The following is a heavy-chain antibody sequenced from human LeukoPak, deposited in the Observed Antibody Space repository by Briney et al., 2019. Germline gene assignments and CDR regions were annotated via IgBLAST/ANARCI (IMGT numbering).Heavy chain of an antibody. CDR3: AREKDYYGSGFDP. J-gene: IGHJ5*02. Sequence: RPSETLSLTCTVSGGSISSYYWSWIRQPPGKGLEWIGYIYYSGSTNYNPSLKSRVTISVDTSKNQFSLKLSSVTAADTAVYYCAREKDYYGSGFDPWGQGTLVTVSS. CDR2: IYYSGST. CDR1: GGSISSYY. V-gene: IGHV4-59*01. D-gene: IGHD3-10*01.